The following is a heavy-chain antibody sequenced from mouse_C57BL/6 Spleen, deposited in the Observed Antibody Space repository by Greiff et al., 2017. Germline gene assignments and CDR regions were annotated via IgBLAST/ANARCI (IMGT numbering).Heavy chain of an antibody. CDR2: ISSGSSTI. Sequence: EVKLVESGGGLVKPGGSLKLSCAASGFTFSDYGMHWVRQAPEKGLEWVAYISSGSSTIYYADTVKGRFTISRDNAKITLFLQMTSLRSEDTAMYYCARPGYYGSPVLYYFDYWGQGTTLTVSS. CDR3: ARPGYYGSPVLYYFDY. CDR1: GFTFSDYG. J-gene: IGHJ2*01. D-gene: IGHD1-1*01. V-gene: IGHV5-17*01.